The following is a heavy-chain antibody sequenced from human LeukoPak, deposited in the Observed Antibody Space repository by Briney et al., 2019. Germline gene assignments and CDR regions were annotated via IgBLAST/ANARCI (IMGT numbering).Heavy chain of an antibody. D-gene: IGHD3-16*01. CDR2: ISGSGGST. CDR1: GFTFSSYA. Sequence: PGGSLRLSCAASGFTFSSYAMSWVRQAPGKGLEWVSAISGSGGSTYYADSVKGRFTISRDNSKNTLYLQLDSLRVEDTAVYYCVGVMRGAFDIWGQGTLVTVSS. J-gene: IGHJ3*02. V-gene: IGHV3-23*01. CDR3: VGVMRGAFDI.